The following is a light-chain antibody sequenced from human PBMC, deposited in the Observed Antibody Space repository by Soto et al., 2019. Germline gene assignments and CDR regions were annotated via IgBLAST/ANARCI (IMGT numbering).Light chain of an antibody. CDR2: DND. CDR1: SSNIGNNF. CDR3: GTWDNRLSVYV. J-gene: IGLJ1*01. Sequence: QSVLTQPPSVSAAPGQKVTLSCSGSSSNIGNNFVSWYQTLPGAAPKLLIYDNDKRPSGIPDRFSGSKSGTSATLGITGLQTGDEAAYFCGTWDNRLSVYVFGTGTQLTVL. V-gene: IGLV1-51*01.